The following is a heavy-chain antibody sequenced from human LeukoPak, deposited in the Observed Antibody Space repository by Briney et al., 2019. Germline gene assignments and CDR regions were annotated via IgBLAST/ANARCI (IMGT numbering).Heavy chain of an antibody. Sequence: GGSLRLSWAASGFTFSSYAMSWVRQAPGKGLEWVSAISGSGGSTYYADSVKGRFTISRDNSKNTLYLQMNSLRAEDTAVYYCAKDGLGYYYYGMDVWGQGTTVTVSS. V-gene: IGHV3-23*01. CDR1: GFTFSSYA. CDR2: ISGSGGST. CDR3: AKDGLGYYYYGMDV. J-gene: IGHJ6*02.